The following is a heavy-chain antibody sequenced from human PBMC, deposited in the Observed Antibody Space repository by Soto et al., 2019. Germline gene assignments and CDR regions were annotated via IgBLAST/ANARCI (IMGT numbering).Heavy chain of an antibody. CDR1: GGSISSSSYF. J-gene: IGHJ5*02. CDR3: ARHPSNFGFDP. V-gene: IGHV4-39*01. CDR2: IYYSGST. D-gene: IGHD4-4*01. Sequence: SETLSLTCTVSGGSISSSSYFWGWIRQPPGKGLEWIGSIYYSGSTYYNPSLKSRVTVSVDTSKNQFSLNLSSVTAADTAVYYCARHPSNFGFDPWRQGTLVTGSS.